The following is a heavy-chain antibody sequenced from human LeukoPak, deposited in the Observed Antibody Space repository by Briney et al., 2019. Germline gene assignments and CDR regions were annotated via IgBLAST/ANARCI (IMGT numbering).Heavy chain of an antibody. CDR1: GYTFTTSY. Sequence: ASVKVSCKASGYTFTTSYMHWVRQAPGQGLEWMGIINPSGGSTTYAQKFQGRVTMTRDTSTSTVYMELSSLRSEDTAVYYCASPSSYYYDSSDSRAFDIWGQGTMVTVSS. D-gene: IGHD3-22*01. J-gene: IGHJ3*02. CDR3: ASPSSYYYDSSDSRAFDI. V-gene: IGHV1-46*03. CDR2: INPSGGST.